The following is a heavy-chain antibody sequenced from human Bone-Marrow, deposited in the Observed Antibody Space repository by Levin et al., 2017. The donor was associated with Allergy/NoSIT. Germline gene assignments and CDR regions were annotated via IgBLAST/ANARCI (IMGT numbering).Heavy chain of an antibody. CDR1: GFRFSNYF. V-gene: IGHV3-23*01. CDR3: ANSPHFYDNSY. J-gene: IGHJ4*02. D-gene: IGHD3-22*01. Sequence: PSGGSLRLSCVASGFRFSNYFMSWARQAPGEGPEWVSVISTRGDEAYYAGSVKGRFTISRDNSKNTLYLQMNSLRAEDTAVYSCANSPHFYDNSYWGQGTLVTVSS. CDR2: ISTRGDEA.